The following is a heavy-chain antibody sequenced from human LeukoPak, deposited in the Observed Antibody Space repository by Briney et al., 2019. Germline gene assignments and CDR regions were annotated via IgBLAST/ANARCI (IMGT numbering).Heavy chain of an antibody. Sequence: GGSLRLSCVASGFTFSSYAMHWVRQAPGKGLEWVAVISYDGSSVKGRFIISRDNSKNTLYLQMNSLRVEDTAVYYCASYVLGDAFDIWGQGTMVTVSS. CDR3: ASYVLGDAFDI. CDR2: ISYDG. CDR1: GFTFSSYA. J-gene: IGHJ3*02. V-gene: IGHV3-30*04. D-gene: IGHD3-3*02.